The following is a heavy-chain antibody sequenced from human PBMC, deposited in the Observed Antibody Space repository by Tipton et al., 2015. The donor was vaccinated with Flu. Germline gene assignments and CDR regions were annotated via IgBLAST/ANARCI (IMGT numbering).Heavy chain of an antibody. CDR1: GFSISSGGYF. J-gene: IGHJ1*01. CDR2: ISYIGTT. V-gene: IGHV4-39*07. CDR3: ARYGTYDGSRYFQH. Sequence: GLVKPSEILSLTCTVSGFSISSGGYFWGWLRQPQGKGLEWIGTISYIGTTYYHPSLKSRVTVSFDTSNNHFSLRLTSATAADTAVYYCARYGTYDGSRYFQHWGQGTLVTVFS. D-gene: IGHD1-26*01.